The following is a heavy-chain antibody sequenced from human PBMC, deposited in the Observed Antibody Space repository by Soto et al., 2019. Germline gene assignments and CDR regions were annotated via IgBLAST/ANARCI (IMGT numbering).Heavy chain of an antibody. D-gene: IGHD2-15*01. V-gene: IGHV4-38-2*01. CDR3: ARVKLAGRGGFDS. CDR2: IYHSGNT. Sequence: LSLTCAVSGYSISLGYYWGWIRQPPGKGLEWIGSIYHSGNTYYNPSLKSRVSISLDTSKNHFSLELTSVTAADTAVYYCARVKLAGRGGFDSWGLGTLVTVSS. J-gene: IGHJ4*02. CDR1: GYSISLGYY.